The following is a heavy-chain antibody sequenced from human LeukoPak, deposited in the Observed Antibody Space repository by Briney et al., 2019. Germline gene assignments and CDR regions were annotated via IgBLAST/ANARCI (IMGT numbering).Heavy chain of an antibody. CDR1: GFTFSSYG. D-gene: IGHD1-1*01. CDR3: AKVNGPHYYYYGMDV. J-gene: IGHJ6*02. CDR2: ISYDGSNK. V-gene: IGHV3-30*18. Sequence: PGGSLRLSCAASGFTFSSYGMHWVRQAPGKGLEWVAVISYDGSNKYYADSVKGRFTISRDNSKNTLYLQMNSLRAEDTAVYYCAKVNGPHYYYYGMDVWGQGTTVTVSS.